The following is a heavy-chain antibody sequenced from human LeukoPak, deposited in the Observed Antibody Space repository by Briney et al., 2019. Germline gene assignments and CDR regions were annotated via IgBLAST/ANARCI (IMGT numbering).Heavy chain of an antibody. CDR2: IYTSGST. V-gene: IGHV4-61*02. Sequence: SQTLSLTCTVSGGSISSGSYYWSWIRQPAGKGLEWIGRIYTSGSTNYNPSLKSRVTISVDTSKNQFSLKLSSVTAADTAVYYCARDLGYYYGSGSLDYWGQGTLVTVSS. D-gene: IGHD3-10*01. J-gene: IGHJ4*02. CDR3: ARDLGYYYGSGSLDY. CDR1: GGSISSGSYY.